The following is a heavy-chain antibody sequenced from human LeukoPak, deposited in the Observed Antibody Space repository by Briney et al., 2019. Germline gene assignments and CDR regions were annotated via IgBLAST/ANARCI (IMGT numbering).Heavy chain of an antibody. CDR1: GFIFGSYS. Sequence: GGSLRLSCAASGFIFGSYSINWVRQAPGKGLEWVSYISSSSLTTYYADSVKGRFTISRDNAENSLYLQMNGLRAEDTAVYYCAREAGSSALYPYYFYMDVWGKGTTVTVSS. J-gene: IGHJ6*03. V-gene: IGHV3-48*01. CDR2: ISSSSLTT. CDR3: AREAGSSALYPYYFYMDV. D-gene: IGHD6-19*01.